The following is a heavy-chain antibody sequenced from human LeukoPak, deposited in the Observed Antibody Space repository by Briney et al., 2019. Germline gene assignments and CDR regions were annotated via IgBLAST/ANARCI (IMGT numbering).Heavy chain of an antibody. CDR3: ARDRSDDYVWGSYQVDGTFRGHFDY. Sequence: SVKVSCKASGGTFSSYAISWVRQAPGQGLEWMGRIIPIFGTANYAQEFQGRVTITTDESTSTAYMELSSLRSEDTAVYYCARDRSDDYVWGSYQVDGTFRGHFDYWGQGTLVTVSS. J-gene: IGHJ4*02. D-gene: IGHD3-16*02. CDR1: GGTFSSYA. CDR2: IIPIFGTA. V-gene: IGHV1-69*05.